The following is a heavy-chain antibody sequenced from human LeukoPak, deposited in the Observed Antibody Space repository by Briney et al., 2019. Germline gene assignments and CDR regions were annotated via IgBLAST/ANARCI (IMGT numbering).Heavy chain of an antibody. V-gene: IGHV1-24*01. CDR2: FNREDDEP. D-gene: IGHD3-10*01. J-gene: IGHJ4*02. Sequence: ASLKVSCNISGYTLTDFSMHWVRQTPGKGLEWMGGFNREDDEPIYAPHFRGRVTMSSNTSINTTYMELSSLTSEDTAVYYCARRFGGSGTPLYYWGQGTVVTVSS. CDR3: ARRFGGSGTPLYY. CDR1: GYTLTDFS.